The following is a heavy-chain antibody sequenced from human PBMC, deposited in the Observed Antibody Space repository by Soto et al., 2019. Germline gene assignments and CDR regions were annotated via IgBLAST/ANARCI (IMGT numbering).Heavy chain of an antibody. V-gene: IGHV3-23*01. J-gene: IGHJ4*02. CDR1: GFTFSSYA. Sequence: GGSLRLSCAASGFTFSSYAMSWVRQAPGKGLEWVSAISGSGGSTYYADSVKGRFTISRDNSKNTLYLQMNSLRAEDTAVYYCATSIAVAGTYPYSFDYWGQGTLVTVSS. CDR2: ISGSGGST. CDR3: ATSIAVAGTYPYSFDY. D-gene: IGHD6-19*01.